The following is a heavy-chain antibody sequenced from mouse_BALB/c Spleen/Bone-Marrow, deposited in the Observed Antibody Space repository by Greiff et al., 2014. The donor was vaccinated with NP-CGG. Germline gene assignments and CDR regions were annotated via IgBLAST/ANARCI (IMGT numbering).Heavy chain of an antibody. CDR2: INPYNDGT. V-gene: IGHV1-14*01. D-gene: IGHD2-10*02. Sequence: EVQLQQSGPELVKPGASVRMSCKASGYTFTSYVMHWVKQKPGQGLEWIGYINPYNDGTKYNEKFKGKATVTSDKSSSTAYMELSRLASEDSAVYYCARKVWYYAMDYWGQGTSVTVSS. J-gene: IGHJ4*01. CDR1: GYTFTSYV. CDR3: ARKVWYYAMDY.